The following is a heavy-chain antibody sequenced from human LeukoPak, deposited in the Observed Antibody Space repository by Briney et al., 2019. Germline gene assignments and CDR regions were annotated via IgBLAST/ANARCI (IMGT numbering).Heavy chain of an antibody. V-gene: IGHV4-59*01. CDR1: GGSISSYY. D-gene: IGHD3-10*01. J-gene: IGHJ3*02. CDR3: ARALRYYYDAFDI. CDR2: IYYSGST. Sequence: PLETLSLTCTVSGGSISSYYWSWIRQPPGKGLEWIGYIYYSGSTNYNPSLKSRVTISVDTFKNQFSLKLSSVTAADTAVYYCARALRYYYDAFDIWGQGTMVTVSS.